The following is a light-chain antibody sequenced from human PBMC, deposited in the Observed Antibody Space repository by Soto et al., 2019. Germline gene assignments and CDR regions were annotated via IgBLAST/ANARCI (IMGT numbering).Light chain of an antibody. J-gene: IGKJ1*01. CDR3: QQYDSTPRT. CDR2: WAS. V-gene: IGKV4-1*01. Sequence: DIVMTQSPDSLAVSLGERATINCKSSQSVLYSSNNKNYLAWYQHKQGQPPKLLIYWASTRESGVPDRFSGSGSGTDFTLPISSLQAADVAVYYCQQYDSTPRTFGQGTKVDIK. CDR1: QSVLYSSNNKNY.